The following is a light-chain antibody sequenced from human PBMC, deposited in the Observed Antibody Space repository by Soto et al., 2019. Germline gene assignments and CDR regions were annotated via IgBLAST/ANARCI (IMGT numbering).Light chain of an antibody. V-gene: IGKV3-11*01. CDR1: QSVSSY. CDR2: DVS. Sequence: EIVLTQSPGTLSLSPGERATLSCRASQSVSSYLAWYQQKPGQAPRLLIYDVSNRASGIPDRFSGSGSETDFTLTISSLEPEDFAVYDCQQRSDWPLTFGQGTRLEIK. J-gene: IGKJ5*01. CDR3: QQRSDWPLT.